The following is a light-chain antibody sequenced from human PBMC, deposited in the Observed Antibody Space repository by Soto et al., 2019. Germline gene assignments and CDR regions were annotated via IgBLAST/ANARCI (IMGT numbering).Light chain of an antibody. Sequence: EIVMTQSPATLSVSPGERATLSCRASRNINRKLAWYQQRPGQAPRLLISGASTRATVIPASFSGSGSGTEFTLTISSLQSEDFAVYYCQQYYDYPPLIFGGGTKVEIK. CDR1: RNINRK. J-gene: IGKJ4*01. V-gene: IGKV3-15*01. CDR2: GAS. CDR3: QQYYDYPPLI.